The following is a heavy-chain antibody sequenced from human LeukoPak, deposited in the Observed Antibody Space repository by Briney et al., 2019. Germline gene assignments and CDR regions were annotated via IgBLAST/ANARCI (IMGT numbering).Heavy chain of an antibody. D-gene: IGHD3-10*01. J-gene: IGHJ4*02. CDR2: IRSTANGYAT. Sequence: GGSLRLSCAASGFTFSGSALHWVRQASGKGLEWVGRIRSTANGYATAYAASVKGRFTISRDDSKNTAYLQMDSLKTEGTAVYSCTGNYYGSGSYADFDYWGQGTLVTVSP. V-gene: IGHV3-73*01. CDR3: TGNYYGSGSYADFDY. CDR1: GFTFSGSA.